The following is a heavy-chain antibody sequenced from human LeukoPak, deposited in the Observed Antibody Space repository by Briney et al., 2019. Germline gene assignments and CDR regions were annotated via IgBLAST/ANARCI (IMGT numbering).Heavy chain of an antibody. J-gene: IGHJ3*02. D-gene: IGHD4-23*01. V-gene: IGHV4-38-2*02. Sequence: TASETLSLTCTVSGYSISSGYYWGWIRQPPGKGLEGLGNIYHTGSTYYNPSLKSRLTISVDTSKNQFSLKLSSVTAADTAVYYCTRMYGGSFPNAFDIWGHGTMVTVSS. CDR3: TRMYGGSFPNAFDI. CDR2: IYHTGST. CDR1: GYSISSGYY.